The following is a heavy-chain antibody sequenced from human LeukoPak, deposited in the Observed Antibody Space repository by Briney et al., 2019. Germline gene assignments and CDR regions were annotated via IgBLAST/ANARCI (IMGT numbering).Heavy chain of an antibody. Sequence: ASVKVSCKASGYTFTSYYMHWVRQAPGQGLEWMGIINPSGGSTSYAQKFQGRVTITADKSTSTAYMELSSLRSEDTAVYYCARDWLNLVPVAHYYYMDVWGKGTTVTVSS. D-gene: IGHD2-2*01. CDR1: GYTFTSYY. CDR2: INPSGGST. J-gene: IGHJ6*03. V-gene: IGHV1-46*01. CDR3: ARDWLNLVPVAHYYYMDV.